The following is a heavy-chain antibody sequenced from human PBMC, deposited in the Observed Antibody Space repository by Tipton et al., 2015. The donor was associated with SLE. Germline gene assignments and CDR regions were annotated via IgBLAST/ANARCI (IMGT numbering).Heavy chain of an antibody. V-gene: IGHV3-23*01. Sequence: SLRLSCAASGFTFSNYAMSWVRQAPGKGLEWLAYITGGGTTTKYATSVEGRFFISRDNTNGSVYLHMHRLRVDDTALYFCVGARATAYWYFHLWGRGTLVTVSA. CDR1: GFTFSNYA. J-gene: IGHJ2*01. CDR3: VGARATAYWYFHL. D-gene: IGHD1-26*01. CDR2: ITGGGTTT.